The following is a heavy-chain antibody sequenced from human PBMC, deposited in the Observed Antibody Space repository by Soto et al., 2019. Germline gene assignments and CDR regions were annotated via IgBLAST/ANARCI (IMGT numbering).Heavy chain of an antibody. Sequence: KISCKGSGYSFTSYWIGWVRQMPGKGLEWMGIIYPGDSDTRYSPSFQGQVTISADKSISTAYLQWSSLKASDTAMYYCARQKMGSVGATLGIPGAFDIWAQGTMVTVSS. D-gene: IGHD1-26*01. J-gene: IGHJ3*02. CDR2: IYPGDSDT. V-gene: IGHV5-51*01. CDR3: ARQKMGSVGATLGIPGAFDI. CDR1: GYSFTSYW.